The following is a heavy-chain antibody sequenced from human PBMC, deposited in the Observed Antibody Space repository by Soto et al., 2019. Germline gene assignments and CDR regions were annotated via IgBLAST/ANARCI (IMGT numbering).Heavy chain of an antibody. Sequence: QGHLVQSEAEVKKPGASVKVSCKASGYTFTRYGISWVRQAPGQGLEWMGWISGYNGDTNYAQKFQDRVSXTLEASXXTAYMELRSLTSDDTAIYYCAKNGQPPYYYYGLDVWGQGTKVTVSS. J-gene: IGHJ6*02. CDR2: ISGYNGDT. CDR3: AKNGQPPYYYYGLDV. V-gene: IGHV1-18*01. D-gene: IGHD2-8*01. CDR1: GYTFTRYG.